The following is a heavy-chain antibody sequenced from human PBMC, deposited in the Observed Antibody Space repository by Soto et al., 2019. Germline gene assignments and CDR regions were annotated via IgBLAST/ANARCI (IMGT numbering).Heavy chain of an antibody. Sequence: QITLKESGPTLVKPTQTLTLTCTFSGFSLPTDRVGVGWIRQPPGKALEWLAVIYWDDTKTYRPSLTSRLTITKDTSKTQVALTMTDIDPVETATYYCAHAYGGRSLFWGQGTLVTVSS. D-gene: IGHD1-26*01. CDR1: GFSLPTDRVG. J-gene: IGHJ4*02. V-gene: IGHV2-5*02. CDR3: AHAYGGRSLF. CDR2: IYWDDTK.